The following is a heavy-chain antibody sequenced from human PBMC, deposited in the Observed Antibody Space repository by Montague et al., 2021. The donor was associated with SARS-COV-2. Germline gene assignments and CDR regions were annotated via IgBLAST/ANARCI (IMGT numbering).Heavy chain of an antibody. J-gene: IGHJ6*01. Sequence: STYYTPSLKSRVTISVDTSKNQFSLKLSSVTAADTAVYYCARVSLEMATMGVYYYYGRDVWGQGTTVTVAS. CDR2: ST. V-gene: IGHV4-31*02. CDR3: ARVSLEMATMGVYYYYGRDV. D-gene: IGHD5-24*01.